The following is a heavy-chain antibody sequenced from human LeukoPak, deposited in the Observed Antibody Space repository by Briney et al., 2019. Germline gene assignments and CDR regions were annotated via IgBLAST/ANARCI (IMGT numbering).Heavy chain of an antibody. CDR1: GFTFSSYG. CDR3: AKGRLAAAFTRGEDY. D-gene: IGHD6-13*01. V-gene: IGHV3-30*18. CDR2: ISYDGNNK. J-gene: IGHJ4*02. Sequence: GGSLRLSCAASGFTFSSYGMHWVRQAPGEGLEWVAVISYDGNNKYYADSVKGRFTISRDNPKNTLFLQMNSLRAEDTALYYCAKGRLAAAFTRGEDYWGQGTLVTVSS.